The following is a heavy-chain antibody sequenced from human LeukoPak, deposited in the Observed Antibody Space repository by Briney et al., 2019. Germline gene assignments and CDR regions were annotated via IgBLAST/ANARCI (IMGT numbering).Heavy chain of an antibody. Sequence: GGSLRLSCAASGFTFSSYWMSWVRQAPGKGLEWVANIKQDGSGKYYVDSVKGRFTISRDNAKNSLYLQMNSLRAEDTAVYYCARIPMVRGVIFDYWGQGTLVTVSS. V-gene: IGHV3-7*01. CDR2: IKQDGSGK. J-gene: IGHJ4*02. CDR1: GFTFSSYW. CDR3: ARIPMVRGVIFDY. D-gene: IGHD3-10*01.